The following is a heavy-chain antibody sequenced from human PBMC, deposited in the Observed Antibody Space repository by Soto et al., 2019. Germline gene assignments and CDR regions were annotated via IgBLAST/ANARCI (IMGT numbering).Heavy chain of an antibody. Sequence: SGPTLVKPTQTLTLTCTFSGFSLNTSGVSVGWIRQPPGKALEWLALIFWRDDKRYSPSLKSRLTITMDTSKNQVVLIMTNMDPVDTATYYCAHKGHDFWTWGQGTLVTVSS. D-gene: IGHD3-3*01. CDR2: IFWRDDK. J-gene: IGHJ5*02. CDR1: GFSLNTSGVS. CDR3: AHKGHDFWT. V-gene: IGHV2-5*01.